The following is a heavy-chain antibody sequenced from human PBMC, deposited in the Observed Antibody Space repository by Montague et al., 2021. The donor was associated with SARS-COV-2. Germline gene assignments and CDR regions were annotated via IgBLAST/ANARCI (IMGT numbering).Heavy chain of an antibody. CDR1: GGSISSYY. J-gene: IGHJ4*02. CDR3: ARGTIRGVPTPFDY. V-gene: IGHV4-4*08. Sequence: SETLSLTCSVSGGSISSYYWSWILQSPGKGRQWIGYIFHSGSTDYNPSLKSRGTISVDTSKNHLSLRLSSVTAADTAVYFCARGTIRGVPTPFDYWGQGSQVTVSS. D-gene: IGHD3-10*01. CDR2: IFHSGST.